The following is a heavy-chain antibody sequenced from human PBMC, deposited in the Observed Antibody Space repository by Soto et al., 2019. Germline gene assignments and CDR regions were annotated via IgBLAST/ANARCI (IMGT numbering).Heavy chain of an antibody. CDR1: GGSINSGGYY. CDR3: ARFPSRAHYFAMDV. Sequence: SETLSLTCTVSGGSINSGGYYWTWIRQHPGRGLESIGYIYYSGDTYYNPSLKSRLSISLDTSKNQFSLKLTSVTAADTAIYYCARFPSRAHYFAMDVWGHVTAVTVSS. V-gene: IGHV4-31*03. D-gene: IGHD2-2*01. CDR2: IYYSGDT. J-gene: IGHJ6*02.